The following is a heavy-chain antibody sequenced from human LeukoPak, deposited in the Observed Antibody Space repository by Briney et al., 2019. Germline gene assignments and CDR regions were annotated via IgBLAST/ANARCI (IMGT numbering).Heavy chain of an antibody. D-gene: IGHD1-26*01. Sequence: ASVKVSCKASGCDFSSFDVNWVRQAPGQGLEWMGWVNPNSGNTGYAQKFQGRVTMTRDTSISTAYMELSSLRSEDTAVYYCARDQTTKPSFPPVYYYGMDVWGQGTTVTVSS. CDR2: VNPNSGNT. CDR3: ARDQTTKPSFPPVYYYGMDV. CDR1: GCDFSSFD. J-gene: IGHJ6*02. V-gene: IGHV1-8*01.